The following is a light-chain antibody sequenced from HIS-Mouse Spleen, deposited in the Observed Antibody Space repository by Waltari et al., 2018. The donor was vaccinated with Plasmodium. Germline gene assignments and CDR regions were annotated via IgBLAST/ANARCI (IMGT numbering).Light chain of an antibody. CDR1: SSDVGGYNY. V-gene: IGLV2-8*01. Sequence: QSALTQPPSASGSPGQSVTISCPGTSSDVGGYNYVSWYQQHPGKAPKLMIYEVSKRPYGVPDRFSGSKSGNTASLTVSGLQAEDEADYYCSSYAGSSVFGTETKVTVL. CDR2: EVS. J-gene: IGLJ1*01. CDR3: SSYAGSSV.